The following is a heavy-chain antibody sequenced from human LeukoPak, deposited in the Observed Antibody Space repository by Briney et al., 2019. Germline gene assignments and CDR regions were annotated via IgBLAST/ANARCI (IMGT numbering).Heavy chain of an antibody. D-gene: IGHD4-23*01. CDR2: IIPIFGTA. CDR1: GGTFSSCA. V-gene: IGHV1-69*13. J-gene: IGHJ4*02. CDR3: AGDYGGNLPFDY. Sequence: GASVKVSCKASGGTFSSCAISWVRQAPGQGLEWMGGIIPIFGTANYAQKFQGRVTITADESTSTAYMELSSLRSEDTAAYYCAGDYGGNLPFDYWGQGTLVTVSS.